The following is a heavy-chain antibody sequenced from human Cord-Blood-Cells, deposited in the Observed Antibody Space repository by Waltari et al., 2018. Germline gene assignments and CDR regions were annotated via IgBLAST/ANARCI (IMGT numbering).Heavy chain of an antibody. CDR3: ARDGGSSWYFRSPNYFDY. D-gene: IGHD6-13*01. CDR2: INAGNGNT. J-gene: IGHJ4*02. Sequence: QVQLVQSGAEVKKPGASVKVSCNASGYTFTSYAMHWVRQAPGQRLEWMGWINAGNGNTKYSQKFKGRVTITRDTSASTAYMELSSLRSEDTAVYYCARDGGSSWYFRSPNYFDYWGQGTLVTVSS. CDR1: GYTFTSYA. V-gene: IGHV1-3*01.